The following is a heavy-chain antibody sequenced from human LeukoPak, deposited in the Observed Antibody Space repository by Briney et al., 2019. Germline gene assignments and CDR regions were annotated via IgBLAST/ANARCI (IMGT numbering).Heavy chain of an antibody. CDR2: IYSGGST. CDR3: AREGGSGYYSFDY. V-gene: IGHV3-53*01. J-gene: IGHJ4*02. Sequence: PGGSLRLSYAAAGFTVSSNYMSWVRQAPGKGLEWVSVIYSGGSTYYTDSVKGRFTISRDNSKNTLYLQMNSLRAEDTAVYYCAREGGSGYYSFDYWGQGTLVTVSS. D-gene: IGHD3-22*01. CDR1: GFTVSSNY.